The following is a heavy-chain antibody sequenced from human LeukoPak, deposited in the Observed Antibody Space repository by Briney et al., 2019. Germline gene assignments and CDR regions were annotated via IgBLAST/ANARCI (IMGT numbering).Heavy chain of an antibody. Sequence: ASVKVSCKASGYTFTNYAVHWVRQAPGQRLECMGWINAGNGNTKYSQNFQGRVTITRDTSASTAYMELSSLRSEDTAVYYCARGRGSYSLDYWGQGTLVTVPS. CDR1: GYTFTNYA. CDR2: INAGNGNT. V-gene: IGHV1-3*01. J-gene: IGHJ4*02. CDR3: ARGRGSYSLDY. D-gene: IGHD1-26*01.